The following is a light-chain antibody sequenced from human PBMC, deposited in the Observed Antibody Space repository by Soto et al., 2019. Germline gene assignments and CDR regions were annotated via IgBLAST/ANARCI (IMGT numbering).Light chain of an antibody. CDR1: QSFNSIY. Sequence: EIVLTQSPGTLSLSTGERATLSCRASQSFNSIYLAWYQQKPGQAPRLLIYGASSRATGIPDRFSGSGSGTDFTFTISRLEPEDFAVYYCHQYDSWTFGQGTKVDIK. CDR2: GAS. J-gene: IGKJ1*01. CDR3: HQYDSWT. V-gene: IGKV3-20*01.